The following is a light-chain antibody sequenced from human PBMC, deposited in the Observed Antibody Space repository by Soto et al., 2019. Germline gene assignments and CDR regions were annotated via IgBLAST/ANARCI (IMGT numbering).Light chain of an antibody. V-gene: IGKV3-11*01. Sequence: EIVLTQSPATLSLSPGERATLSCRASQSLSGQLAWYQQKPGQAPRLLIYDASNRATGIPARFSGSGSATDFTLTISSLEPEDFVVYFCQQRCDWPLTFGGGTKVDIK. CDR1: QSLSGQ. J-gene: IGKJ4*01. CDR3: QQRCDWPLT. CDR2: DAS.